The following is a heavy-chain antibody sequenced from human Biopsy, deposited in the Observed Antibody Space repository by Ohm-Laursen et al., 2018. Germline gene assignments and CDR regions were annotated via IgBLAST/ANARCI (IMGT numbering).Heavy chain of an antibody. D-gene: IGHD2-15*01. V-gene: IGHV3-72*01. J-gene: IGHJ5*01. CDR3: ARAGRYWSGGGCYSWFDS. Sequence: SLRLSCAASGFSFSDNYMDWVRHAPGKGLEWVGRIRDKANSYTTDYAASVKGRFTISRDDSKNSLYLQMNSLKTEDTALYYCARAGRYWSGGGCYSWFDSWGQGTLVTVSS. CDR2: IRDKANSYTT. CDR1: GFSFSDNY.